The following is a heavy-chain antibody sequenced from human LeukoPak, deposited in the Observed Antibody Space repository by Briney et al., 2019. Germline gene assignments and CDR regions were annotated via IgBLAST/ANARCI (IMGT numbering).Heavy chain of an antibody. CDR1: GFTFSSYG. CDR3: ARDPYSSGWYADY. D-gene: IGHD6-19*01. J-gene: IGHJ4*02. CDR2: IWYDGSNK. Sequence: PGGSLRLSCAASGFTFSSYGMHWVRQAPGKGLEWVAVIWYDGSNKYYADSVKGRSTISRDNSKNTLYLQMNSLRAEDTAVYYCARDPYSSGWYADYWGQGTLVTVSS. V-gene: IGHV3-33*01.